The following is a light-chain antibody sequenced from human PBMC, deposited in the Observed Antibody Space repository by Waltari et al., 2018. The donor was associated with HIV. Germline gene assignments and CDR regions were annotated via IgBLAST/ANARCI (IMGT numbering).Light chain of an antibody. CDR2: EVS. CDR3: SSYTSSSTLYV. Sequence: QSALTQPASVSGSPGQSITISCTGTRSDVGGYNYVSWYQQHPGKAPKLMIYEVSKRPSGGSNRFSGANTGNTASLTISGLQAEDEADYYCSSYTSSSTLYVFGTGTKVTVL. CDR1: RSDVGGYNY. J-gene: IGLJ1*01. V-gene: IGLV2-14*01.